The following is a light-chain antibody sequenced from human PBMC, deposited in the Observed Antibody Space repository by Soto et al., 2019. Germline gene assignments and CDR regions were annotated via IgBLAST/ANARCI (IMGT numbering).Light chain of an antibody. CDR1: QSVSSS. J-gene: IGKJ2*01. Sequence: EIVMTQSPATLSVSPGERATLSCRASQSVSSSLAWYQQTPGQAPRLLIYSASTRATGIPARFSGSGSGTELTLTISSLQSEDSAVYYCQQYYNWPYTFGQGTKLEIK. CDR2: SAS. V-gene: IGKV3-15*01. CDR3: QQYYNWPYT.